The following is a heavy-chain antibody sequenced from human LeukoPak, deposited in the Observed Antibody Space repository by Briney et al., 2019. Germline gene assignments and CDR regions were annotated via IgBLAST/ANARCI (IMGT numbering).Heavy chain of an antibody. D-gene: IGHD2-15*01. CDR1: GFTFSSYG. V-gene: IGHV3-30*03. J-gene: IGHJ3*02. CDR2: ISYDGSNK. CDR3: APVVVVAATGAFDI. Sequence: GGSLRLSCAASGFTFSSYGMHWVRQAPGKGLESVAVISYDGSNKYYADSVKGRFTISRDNSNNTLYLQMNSLRAEDTAVYYCAPVVVVAATGAFDIWGQGTMVTVSS.